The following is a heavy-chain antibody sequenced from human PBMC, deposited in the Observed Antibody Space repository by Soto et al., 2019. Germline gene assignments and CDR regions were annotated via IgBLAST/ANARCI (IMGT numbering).Heavy chain of an antibody. CDR3: ARDRGGTYYDFWSGYFLAPNWFDP. D-gene: IGHD3-3*01. V-gene: IGHV4-59*01. CDR1: GGSISSYY. Sequence: PSGTLALTCTVSGGSISSYYWSWIRQPPGKGLEWIGYIYYSGSTNYNPSLKSRVTISVDTSKNQFSLKLSSVTAADTAVYYCARDRGGTYYDFWSGYFLAPNWFDPWGQGTLVTVSS. J-gene: IGHJ5*02. CDR2: IYYSGST.